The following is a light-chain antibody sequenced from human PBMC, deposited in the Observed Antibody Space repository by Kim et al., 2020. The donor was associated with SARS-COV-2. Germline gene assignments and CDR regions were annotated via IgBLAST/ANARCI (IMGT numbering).Light chain of an antibody. CDR2: QDS. Sequence: VQTASITCSGDTLGDKYACWYQQKPGQSPVLVIYQDSKRPSGIPERFSGSNSGNTATLTISGTQAMDEADYYCQAWDSSTAVFGGGTQLTVL. CDR1: TLGDKY. J-gene: IGLJ2*01. CDR3: QAWDSSTAV. V-gene: IGLV3-1*01.